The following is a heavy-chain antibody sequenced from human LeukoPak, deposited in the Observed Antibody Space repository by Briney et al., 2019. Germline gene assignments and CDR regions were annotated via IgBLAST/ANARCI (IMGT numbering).Heavy chain of an antibody. Sequence: SETLSLTCTVSGDSISSGDYYWSWIRQPAGKGLEWIGRISCSGSTNYNPSLKSRVTISVDTSKNQFSLKLSSVTAADTAVYYCARDEYYYGSGSYYNWFDPWGQGTLVTVSS. J-gene: IGHJ5*02. CDR2: ISCSGST. V-gene: IGHV4-61*02. D-gene: IGHD3-10*01. CDR3: ARDEYYYGSGSYYNWFDP. CDR1: GDSISSGDYY.